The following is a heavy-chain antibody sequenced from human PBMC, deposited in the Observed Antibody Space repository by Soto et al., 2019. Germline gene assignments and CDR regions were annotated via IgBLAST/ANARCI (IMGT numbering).Heavy chain of an antibody. Sequence: SETLSLTCFVSGGSISSYYWSWIRQPPGKGLEWIGYIYYSGSTNYNPSLKSRVTISVDTSKNQFSLKLSSVTAADTAVYYCARGGGYSYGYTPRFDYWGKGTLVIASS. V-gene: IGHV4-59*01. CDR2: IYYSGST. CDR1: GGSISSYY. J-gene: IGHJ4*02. D-gene: IGHD5-18*01. CDR3: ARGGGYSYGYTPRFDY.